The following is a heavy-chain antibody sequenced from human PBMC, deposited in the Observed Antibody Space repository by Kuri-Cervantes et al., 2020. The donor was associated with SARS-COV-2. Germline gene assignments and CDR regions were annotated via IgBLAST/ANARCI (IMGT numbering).Heavy chain of an antibody. D-gene: IGHD2-21*01. CDR2: ISHDGKNK. Sequence: GGSLRLSCAASGFRFSSYAMHWVRQAPGKGLEWVAVISHDGKNKKCIASGKGRFTISRDNSQNTLYLHMKSLRSEDTAMYYCAKDRVGVQDFWGQGTLVTVSS. CDR1: GFRFSSYA. J-gene: IGHJ4*02. CDR3: AKDRVGVQDF. V-gene: IGHV3-30*04.